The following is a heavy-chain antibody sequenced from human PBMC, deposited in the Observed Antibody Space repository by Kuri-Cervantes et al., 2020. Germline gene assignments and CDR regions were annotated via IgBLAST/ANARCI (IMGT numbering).Heavy chain of an antibody. Sequence: SETLSLTCAVSGGSISSGGYSWSWIRQPPGKGLEWIGYIYHSGSTYYNPSLKSRVTISVDRSKNQFSLKLSSVTAADTAVYYCAREYYYGSGRVDVWGQGTTVTVSS. J-gene: IGHJ6*02. CDR1: GGSISSGGYS. D-gene: IGHD3-10*01. CDR3: AREYYYGSGRVDV. CDR2: IYHSGST. V-gene: IGHV4-30-2*01.